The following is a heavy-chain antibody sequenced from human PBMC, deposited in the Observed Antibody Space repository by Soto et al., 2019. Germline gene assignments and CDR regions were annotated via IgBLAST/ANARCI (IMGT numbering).Heavy chain of an antibody. J-gene: IGHJ4*02. CDR2: TNQDGSEK. CDR1: EGTVIRDG. Sequence: EVHLVESGAGLVQTGGSLRLSCAIFEGTVIRDGMNWVRKAPGKGLEWVAHTNQDGSEKYYVDSVKGRFTISRDNDKNSLYLQMNSLRAEDTAMYYCSGGVGDAFWGQGTLVTVSS. D-gene: IGHD1-26*01. V-gene: IGHV3-7*04. CDR3: SGGVGDAF.